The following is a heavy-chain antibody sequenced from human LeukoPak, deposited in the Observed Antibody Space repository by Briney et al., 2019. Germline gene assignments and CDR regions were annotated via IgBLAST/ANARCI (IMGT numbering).Heavy chain of an antibody. CDR1: GFTFSSYW. V-gene: IGHV3-74*01. J-gene: IGHJ4*02. CDR2: INSDGSST. Sequence: GGSLRLSCAASGFTFSSYWMHWVRQAPGKGLVWVSRINSDGSSTSYADSVKGRFTISRDNAKNTLYLQMNSLRAEDTAVYYCARAGFTYYYDSSGYRPFDHWGRGDLFTVSS. CDR3: ARAGFTYYYDSSGYRPFDH. D-gene: IGHD3-22*01.